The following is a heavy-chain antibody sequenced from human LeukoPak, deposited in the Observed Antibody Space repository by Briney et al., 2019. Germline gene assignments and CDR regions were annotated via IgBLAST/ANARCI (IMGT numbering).Heavy chain of an antibody. CDR3: ARDRSAWRFYYFDY. V-gene: IGHV1-3*04. CDR2: INTGNGNT. J-gene: IGHJ4*02. Sequence: ASVKVSCKTSGYTFTSRALHWVRLAPGPRREGMGWINTGNGNTKYSQKFQDRVTITRHPSASTADMELSSLRSEDTAVYYCARDRSAWRFYYFDYWGQGTLVTVSS. CDR1: GYTFTSRA. D-gene: IGHD3-3*01.